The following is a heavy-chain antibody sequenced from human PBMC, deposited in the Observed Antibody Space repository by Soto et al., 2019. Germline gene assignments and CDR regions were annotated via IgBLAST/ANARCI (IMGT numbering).Heavy chain of an antibody. J-gene: IGHJ6*02. V-gene: IGHV4-59*01. CDR1: GGSISSYY. CDR2: IYYSGST. CDR3: ASGPGVKEEVVVADTPHYYYGMDV. Sequence: PSETLSLTCTVPGGSISSYYWSWIRQPPGKGLEWIGYIYYSGSTNYNPSLKSRVTISVDTSKNQFSLKLSSVTAADTAVYYCASGPGVKEEVVVADTPHYYYGMDVWGQGTTVTGSS. D-gene: IGHD2-15*01.